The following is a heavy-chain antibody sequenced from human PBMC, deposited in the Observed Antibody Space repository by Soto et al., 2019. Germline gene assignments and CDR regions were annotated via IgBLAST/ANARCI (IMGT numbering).Heavy chain of an antibody. CDR1: GYTFTSYG. J-gene: IGHJ5*02. V-gene: IGHV1-18*01. CDR3: ARDEVEDYCSSTSCYGVWFDP. Sequence: QVQLVQSGAEVKKPGASVKVSCKASGYTFTSYGISWVRQAPGQGLEWMGWISAYNGNTNYAQKLQGRVTMTTDTSTSTAYMELRSLRSDDTAVYYCARDEVEDYCSSTSCYGVWFDPWGQGTLVTVSS. D-gene: IGHD2-2*01. CDR2: ISAYNGNT.